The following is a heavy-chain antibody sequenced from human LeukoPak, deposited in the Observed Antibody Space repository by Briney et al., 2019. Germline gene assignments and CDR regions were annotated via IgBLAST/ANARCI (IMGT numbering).Heavy chain of an antibody. CDR3: ARDLIGSGSYYPQGYYYYMDV. V-gene: IGHV3-7*01. J-gene: IGHJ6*03. Sequence: PGGSLRLSCAASGFTFSSYWMSWVRQAPGKGLEWVANIKQDGSEKYYVDSVKGRFTISRDNAKNSLYLQMNSLRAEDTAVYYCARDLIGSGSYYPQGYYYYMDVWGKGTTVTVSS. CDR2: IKQDGSEK. D-gene: IGHD3-10*01. CDR1: GFTFSSYW.